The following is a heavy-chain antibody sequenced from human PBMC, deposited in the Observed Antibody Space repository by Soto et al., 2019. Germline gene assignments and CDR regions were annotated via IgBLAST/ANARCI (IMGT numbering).Heavy chain of an antibody. Sequence: CRSWIRQTLGKGPEWIGYTYYNGDTKYNPALRSRVTMSEDTSKNQFSLRLSSVTAADTAVYFCARGPAYIDGWRTFDLWGQGILVP. D-gene: IGHD6-19*01. CDR1: C. CDR3: ARGPAYIDGWRTFDL. J-gene: IGHJ4*02. V-gene: IGHV4-59*01. CDR2: TYYNGDT.